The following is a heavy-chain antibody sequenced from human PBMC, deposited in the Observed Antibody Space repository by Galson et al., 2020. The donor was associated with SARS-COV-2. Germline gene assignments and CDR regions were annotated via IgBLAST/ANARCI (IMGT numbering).Heavy chain of an antibody. Sequence: GESLKISCAASGFTFSSYAMSWVRQAPGKGLEWVSAISGSGGSTYYADSVKGRFTISRDNSKNTLYLQMNSLRAEDTAVYYCAKGAPVGATGGHYFDYWGQGTLVTVSS. CDR3: AKGAPVGATGGHYFDY. CDR1: GFTFSSYA. CDR2: ISGSGGST. J-gene: IGHJ4*02. V-gene: IGHV3-23*01. D-gene: IGHD1-26*01.